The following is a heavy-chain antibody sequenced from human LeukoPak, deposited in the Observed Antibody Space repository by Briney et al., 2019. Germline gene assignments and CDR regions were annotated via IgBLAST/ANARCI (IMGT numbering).Heavy chain of an antibody. J-gene: IGHJ6*02. CDR2: ISFSGST. V-gene: IGHV4-61*01. D-gene: IGHD3-16*01. Sequence: PSETLSLTCTVSGGSVSSGSYYWSWVRQPPGKGLEWLGYISFSGSTNYNPSLKSRVTISVDTSKNQLSLRLTSVTAADTAVYYCVRDNQASGNRGLYYYYGLDVWGQGTTVTVSS. CDR3: VRDNQASGNRGLYYYYGLDV. CDR1: GGSVSSGSYY.